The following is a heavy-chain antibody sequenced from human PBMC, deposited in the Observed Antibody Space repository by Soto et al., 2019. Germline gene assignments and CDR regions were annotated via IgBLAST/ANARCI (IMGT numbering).Heavy chain of an antibody. CDR2: IYYSGST. J-gene: IGHJ4*02. D-gene: IGHD1-1*01. CDR3: ARHGNAVTPDDFDY. V-gene: IGHV4-59*08. CDR1: GGSISSYY. Sequence: QVQLQESGPGLVKPSETLSLTCTVSGGSISSYYWSWIRQPPGKGLEWIGYIYYSGSTNYNPSLTSRVTISIDTSKNQFSLKLSSVTAADTAVYYCARHGNAVTPDDFDYWGQGTLVTVSS.